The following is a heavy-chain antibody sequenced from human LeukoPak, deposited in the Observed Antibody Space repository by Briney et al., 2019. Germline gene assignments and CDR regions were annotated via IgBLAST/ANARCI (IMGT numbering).Heavy chain of an antibody. CDR2: ISSSSSYI. D-gene: IGHD3-22*01. CDR3: ARGDYYDSSGYYFDP. CDR1: GFTFSSYS. V-gene: IGHV3-21*01. J-gene: IGHJ5*02. Sequence: GGSLRLSCAASGFTFSSYSMNWARQAPGKGLEWVSSISSSSSYIYYADSVKGRFTISRDNAKNSLYLQMNSLRAEDTAVYYCARGDYYDSSGYYFDPWGQGTLVTVSS.